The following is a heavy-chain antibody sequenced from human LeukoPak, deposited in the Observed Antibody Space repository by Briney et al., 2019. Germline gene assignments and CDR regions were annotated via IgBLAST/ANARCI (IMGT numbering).Heavy chain of an antibody. Sequence: ASVKVSCKASGGTFSSYAISWVRQAPGQGLEWMGGIIPIFGTANYAQKFQGRVTITADESTSTAYMELSSLRSEDTAVYYCARSYYYGSGDYYYYYYMDVWGKGTTVTISS. CDR3: ARSYYYGSGDYYYYYYMDV. CDR1: GGTFSSYA. J-gene: IGHJ6*03. V-gene: IGHV1-69*13. CDR2: IIPIFGTA. D-gene: IGHD3-10*01.